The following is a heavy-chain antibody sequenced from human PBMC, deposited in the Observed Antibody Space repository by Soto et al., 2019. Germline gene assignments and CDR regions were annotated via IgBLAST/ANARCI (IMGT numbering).Heavy chain of an antibody. Sequence: SETLSLTCGVSGFSIIGSYWSWIRQSPGKGLEWLGYVYYTGSTNYSPSLRSRVSISVDTSKNEFSLGLSSVTAADTAVYFCERRVEVTGAQIDYWGQGTQVTVSS. CDR2: VYYTGST. CDR1: GFSIIGSY. D-gene: IGHD2-8*02. V-gene: IGHV4-59*01. CDR3: ERRVEVTGAQIDY. J-gene: IGHJ4*02.